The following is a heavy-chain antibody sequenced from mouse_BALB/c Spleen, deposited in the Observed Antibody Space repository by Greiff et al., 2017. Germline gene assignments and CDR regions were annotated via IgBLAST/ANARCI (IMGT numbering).Heavy chain of an antibody. CDR1: GYSFTSYY. CDR3: AVYYRYDGFAY. J-gene: IGHJ3*01. D-gene: IGHD2-14*01. V-gene: IGHV1S135*01. Sequence: VQLQQSGAELAKPGASVKMSCKASGYSFTSYYMHWVKQSHGKSLEWIGYIDPFNGGTSYNQKFKGKATLTVDKSSSTAYMHLSSLTSEDSAVYYCAVYYRYDGFAYWGQGTLVTVSA. CDR2: IDPFNGGT.